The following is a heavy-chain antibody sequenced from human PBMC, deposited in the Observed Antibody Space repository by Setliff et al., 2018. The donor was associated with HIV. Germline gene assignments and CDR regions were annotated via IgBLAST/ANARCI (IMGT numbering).Heavy chain of an antibody. CDR2: INTNTGNP. J-gene: IGHJ4*02. CDR3: ARDLKRPNSNFWGGYPIPFDS. D-gene: IGHD3-3*01. CDR1: GYTFNNYA. V-gene: IGHV7-4-1*02. Sequence: GASEKVSCKASGYTFNNYAMNWVRQAPGQGLELMGWINTNTGNPTYAQGFTGRFVFSLDTSVSTAYLQISSLKAEDTAVYFCARDLKRPNSNFWGGYPIPFDSWGQGTLVTVSS.